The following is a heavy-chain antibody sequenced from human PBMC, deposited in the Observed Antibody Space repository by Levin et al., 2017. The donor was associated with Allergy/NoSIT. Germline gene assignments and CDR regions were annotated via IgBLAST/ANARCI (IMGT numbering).Heavy chain of an antibody. Sequence: GGSLRLSCAASGFTFSSYGMHWVRQAPGKGLEWVAVIWYDGSNKYYADSVKGRFTISRDNSKNTLYLQMNSLRAEDTAVYYCARDGDSSVPYDYWGQGTLVTVSS. CDR2: IWYDGSNK. CDR1: GFTFSSYG. J-gene: IGHJ4*02. V-gene: IGHV3-33*01. D-gene: IGHD6-19*01. CDR3: ARDGDSSVPYDY.